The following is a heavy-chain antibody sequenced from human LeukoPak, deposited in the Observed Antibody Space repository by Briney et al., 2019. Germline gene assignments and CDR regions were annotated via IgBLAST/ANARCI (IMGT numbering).Heavy chain of an antibody. J-gene: IGHJ3*02. CDR2: IYYSGST. D-gene: IGHD2-15*01. CDR1: GGSISSGDYF. Sequence: PSETLSLTCTVSGGSISSGDYFWSWIRQHPGKGLEWIGYIYYSGSTYYNPSLKSRVTISVDTSKNQFSLKLSSVTAADTAVYYCARDHCSGGSCGSFDIWGQGTMVTVSS. CDR3: ARDHCSGGSCGSFDI. V-gene: IGHV4-30-4*01.